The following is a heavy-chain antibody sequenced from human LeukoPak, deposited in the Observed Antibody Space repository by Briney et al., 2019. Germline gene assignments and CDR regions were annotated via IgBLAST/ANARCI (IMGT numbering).Heavy chain of an antibody. Sequence: PGGSLRLSCAASGFTFSGSAIHWVRQAPGRGLEWASSTAGSGISKDYADSVKGRFTISKDKSKNTLYLQMDNLRAEDTGVYFCARLPTFYYDSSGYHYDYWGQGTLVTVSS. CDR2: TAGSGISK. CDR3: ARLPTFYYDSSGYHYDY. CDR1: GFTFSGSA. V-gene: IGHV3-23*05. D-gene: IGHD3-22*01. J-gene: IGHJ4*02.